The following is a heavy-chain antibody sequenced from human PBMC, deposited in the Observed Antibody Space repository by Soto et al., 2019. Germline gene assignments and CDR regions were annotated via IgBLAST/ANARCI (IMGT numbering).Heavy chain of an antibody. V-gene: IGHV1-46*01. D-gene: IGHD3-10*01. CDR3: ARASIWFGELFSYYYYGMDV. Sequence: ASVKVSCKASGYTFTSYYMHWVRQAPGQGLEWMGIINPSGGSTIYAQKFQGRVTMTRDTSTSTVYMELSSLRSEDTAVYYCARASIWFGELFSYYYYGMDVWGQGTTVTVSS. CDR2: INPSGGST. CDR1: GYTFTSYY. J-gene: IGHJ6*02.